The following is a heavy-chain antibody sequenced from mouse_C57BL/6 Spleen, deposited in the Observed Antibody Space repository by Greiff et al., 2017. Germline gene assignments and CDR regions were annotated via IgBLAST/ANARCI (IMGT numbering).Heavy chain of an antibody. CDR2: ISYDGSN. CDR3: AREEDSAY. Sequence: EVKLVESGPGLVKPSQSLSLTCSVTGYSITSGYYWNWIRQFPGNKLEWMGYISYDGSNNYNPSLKNRISITRDTSKNQFFLKLNSVTTEDTATYYCAREEDSAYWGQGTLVTVSA. CDR1: GYSITSGYY. J-gene: IGHJ3*01. V-gene: IGHV3-6*01.